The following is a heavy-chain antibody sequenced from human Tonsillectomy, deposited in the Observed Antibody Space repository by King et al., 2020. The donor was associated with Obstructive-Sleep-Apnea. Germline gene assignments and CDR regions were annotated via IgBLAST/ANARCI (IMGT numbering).Heavy chain of an antibody. V-gene: IGHV3-23*04. Sequence: VQLVESGGGLIQPGGSLKLSCVASGFTFSGFAMNWVRQAPGKGLEWVSVVTGSGSIYYGDSVKGRFTVSRDISKNTLYLQMNSLRVEDTAVYYCAKAEGVTINDYWGQGTLVTVSS. D-gene: IGHD3-10*01. CDR2: VTGSGSI. CDR3: AKAEGVTINDY. CDR1: GFTFSGFA. J-gene: IGHJ4*02.